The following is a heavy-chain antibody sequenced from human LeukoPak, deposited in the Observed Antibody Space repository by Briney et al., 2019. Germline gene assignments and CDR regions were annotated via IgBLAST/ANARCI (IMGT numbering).Heavy chain of an antibody. CDR3: ARDGMAAITFDY. CDR1: AFFTCSYW. CDR2: SISDGSST. D-gene: IGHD5-24*01. Sequence: GGCLILSCVAAAFFTCSYWMNWVRQAAARGRVWVSQSISDGSSTIYADSVKGPFTTSRENAKNTMYLKINSLRAEDTAVYYCARDGMAAITFDYWGEGILVTVSS. J-gene: IGHJ4*02. V-gene: IGHV3-74*01.